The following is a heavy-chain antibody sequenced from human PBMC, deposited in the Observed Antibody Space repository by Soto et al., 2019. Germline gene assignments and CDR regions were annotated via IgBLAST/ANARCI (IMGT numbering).Heavy chain of an antibody. D-gene: IGHD3-10*01. CDR3: AKQPEYSSGSGSFHFYWYLDL. V-gene: IGHV3-23*01. CDR1: GFIFNSYA. CDR2: ISGYGDRT. Sequence: EVQVLESGGGLVQPGGSLRLSCAASGFIFNSYAMSWVRQAPGKGLEWVSSISGYGDRTYYADSVKGRFTISRDNSQNTLYLQMNSLRAEDTALYYCAKQPEYSSGSGSFHFYWYLDLWGRGNLVAVSS. J-gene: IGHJ2*01.